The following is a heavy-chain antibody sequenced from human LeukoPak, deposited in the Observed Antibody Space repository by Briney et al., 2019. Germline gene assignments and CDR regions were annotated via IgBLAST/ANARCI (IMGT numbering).Heavy chain of an antibody. J-gene: IGHJ6*02. CDR1: GFALSSHA. V-gene: IGHV3-30-3*01. CDR3: ARGPDTMDV. CDR2: ISYDESNK. Sequence: QPGGSLRLSCAASGFALSSHAMHWVRQAPGKGLEWVAVISYDESNKYDADSVKGRFTIFRDNSKNTLYLQMNNLRAEDTAVYYCARGPDTMDVWGQGTTVTVSS.